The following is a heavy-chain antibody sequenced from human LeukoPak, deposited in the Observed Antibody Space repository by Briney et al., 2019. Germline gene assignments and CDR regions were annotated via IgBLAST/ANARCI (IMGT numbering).Heavy chain of an antibody. J-gene: IGHJ1*01. CDR1: GFTFSSYA. Sequence: PGGSLRLSCAASGFTFSSYAMSWVRQAPGKGLEWVSAISGSGGSTYYADSVKGRFTISRDNSKNTLYLQMSSLRAEDTAVYYCAKDPRVTVTHPEYFQHWGQGTLVTVSS. V-gene: IGHV3-23*01. CDR2: ISGSGGST. CDR3: AKDPRVTVTHPEYFQH. D-gene: IGHD4-17*01.